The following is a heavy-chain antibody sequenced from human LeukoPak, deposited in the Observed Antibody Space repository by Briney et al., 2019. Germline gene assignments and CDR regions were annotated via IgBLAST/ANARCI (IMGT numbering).Heavy chain of an antibody. D-gene: IGHD3-3*01. CDR1: GGTFSSYA. CDR3: ARRKRFLEWPDCYFDY. V-gene: IGHV1-69*04. Sequence: AASVKVSCKASGGTFSSYAISWVRQAPGQGLEWMGRIIPILGIANYAQKFQGRVTITADKSTSTAYMELSSLRSEDTAVYYCARRKRFLEWPDCYFDYWGQGTLVTVSS. J-gene: IGHJ4*02. CDR2: IIPILGIA.